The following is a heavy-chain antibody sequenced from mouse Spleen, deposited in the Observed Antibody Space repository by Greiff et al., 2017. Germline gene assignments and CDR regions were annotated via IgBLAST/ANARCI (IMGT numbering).Heavy chain of an antibody. CDR2: ISSGSSTI. Sequence: EVHLVESGGGLVQPGGSRKLSCAASGFTFSSFGMHWVRQAPEKGLEWVAYISSGSSTIYYADTVKGRFTISRDNPKNTLFLQMTSRRSEDTAMYYCARRPSLDGYFDYWGQGTTLTVSS. CDR3: ARRPSLDGYFDY. D-gene: IGHD6-1*01. V-gene: IGHV5-17*02. CDR1: GFTFSSFG. J-gene: IGHJ2*01.